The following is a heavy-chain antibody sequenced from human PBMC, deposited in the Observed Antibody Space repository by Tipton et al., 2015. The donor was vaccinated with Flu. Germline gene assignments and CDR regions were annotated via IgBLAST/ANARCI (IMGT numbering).Heavy chain of an antibody. CDR2: INHSGST. D-gene: IGHD3-10*01. CDR3: ARSRITMVRGVIIAQNYYYYGMDV. CDR1: GGSFSGYY. V-gene: IGHV4-34*01. J-gene: IGHJ6*02. Sequence: LRLSCAVYGGSFSGYYWSWIRQPPGKGLEWIGEINHSGSTNYNPSLKSRVTISVDTSKNQFSLKLSSVTAADTAVYYCARSRITMVRGVIIAQNYYYYGMDVWGQGTTVTVSS.